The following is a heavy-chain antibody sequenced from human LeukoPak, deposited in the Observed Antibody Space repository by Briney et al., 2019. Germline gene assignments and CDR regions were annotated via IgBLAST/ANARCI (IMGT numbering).Heavy chain of an antibody. V-gene: IGHV1-2*02. Sequence: ASVKVSCKASGYTFTGYYMHWVRQAPGQGLEWMGWINPNSGGTNYAQKFQGRVTMTRDTSISTAYMELSRLRSDDTAVYYCARGQKYSYGYRVTELGSGYFDYWGQGTLVTVSS. CDR2: INPNSGGT. CDR1: GYTFTGYY. D-gene: IGHD5-18*01. CDR3: ARGQKYSYGYRVTELGSGYFDY. J-gene: IGHJ4*02.